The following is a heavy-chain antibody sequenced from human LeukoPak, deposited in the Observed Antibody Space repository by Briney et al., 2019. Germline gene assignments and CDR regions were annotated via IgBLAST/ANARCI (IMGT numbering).Heavy chain of an antibody. D-gene: IGHD2-2*01. J-gene: IGHJ4*02. CDR2: IYYSGST. CDR3: ASDLHPRIPPGQ. Sequence: NPSETLSLTCAVSGGSISSGGYSWSWLRQPPGKGLEWIGSIYYSGSTYYNPSLKSRVTISVDTSKNQFSLKLSSVTAADTAGYYCASDLHPRIPPGQWGQGTLVTVSS. V-gene: IGHV4-39*07. CDR1: GGSISSGGYS.